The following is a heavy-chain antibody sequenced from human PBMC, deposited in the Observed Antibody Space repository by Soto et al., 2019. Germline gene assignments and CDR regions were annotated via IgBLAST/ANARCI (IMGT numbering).Heavy chain of an antibody. CDR3: TKEKSVMYSGYDAFDV. D-gene: IGHD5-12*01. CDR2: ISSSGTI. V-gene: IGHV3-48*03. CDR1: GFSFSSYE. Sequence: PGGSLRLSCAASGFSFSSYEMDWVRQAPGKGLERVAYISSSGTILYGDSVKGRFTISRDNADNSLYLQMNSPIAEDTAIYYCTKEKSVMYSGYDAFDVWGRGTMVTVSS. J-gene: IGHJ3*01.